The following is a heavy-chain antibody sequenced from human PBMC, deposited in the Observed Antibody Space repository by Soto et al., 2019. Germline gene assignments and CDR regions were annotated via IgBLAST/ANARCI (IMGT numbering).Heavy chain of an antibody. CDR1: GFIFSDYY. V-gene: IGHV3-11*05. CDR3: ARENYYKMDV. Sequence: PGGSLRLSCAASGFIFSDYYMTWIRQSPGKGLEWILYISNSGITNYADSVKGRFTISRDNAKNSLYLQMDSLRAEDTAVYYCARENYYKMDVWGQGTTVTVSS. J-gene: IGHJ6*02. CDR2: ISNSGIT.